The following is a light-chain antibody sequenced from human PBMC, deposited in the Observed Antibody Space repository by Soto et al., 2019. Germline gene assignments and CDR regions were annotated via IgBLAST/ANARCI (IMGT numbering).Light chain of an antibody. Sequence: EIVMTQSPATLSVSPGERATLSCRASQSVSSNLAWYQQKPGQVPTLLIYVASTRATGVPARFSGSGSGTEFTLTLSSLQSEDFAVYYCQQYNNWPLTFGGGTKVEIK. V-gene: IGKV3-15*01. CDR3: QQYNNWPLT. J-gene: IGKJ4*01. CDR2: VAS. CDR1: QSVSSN.